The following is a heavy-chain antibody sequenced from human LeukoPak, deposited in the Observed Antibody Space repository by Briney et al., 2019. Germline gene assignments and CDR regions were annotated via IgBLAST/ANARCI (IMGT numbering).Heavy chain of an antibody. CDR2: ISYDGSNK. CDR3: ARSYDSSGYLGGYYFDY. V-gene: IGHV3-30*04. D-gene: IGHD3-22*01. CDR1: GFPFSSYA. J-gene: IGHJ4*02. Sequence: GGSLRLSCAASGFPFSSYAMHWVRQAPGKGLEWVAVISYDGSNKYYADSVKGRFTISRDNSRNTLYLQMNSLRAEDTAVYYCARSYDSSGYLGGYYFDYWGQGTLVTVSS.